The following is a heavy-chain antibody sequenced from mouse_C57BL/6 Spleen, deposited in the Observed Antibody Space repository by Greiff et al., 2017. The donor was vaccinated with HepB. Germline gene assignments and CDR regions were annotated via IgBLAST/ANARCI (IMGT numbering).Heavy chain of an antibody. CDR1: GYAFSSSW. Sequence: VQLQQSGPELVKPGASVKISCKASGYAFSSSWMNWVKQRPGKGLEWIGRIYPGDGETNYNGKFKGKATLTADKSSSTAYMQLSSLASEDSAVYVCARTPDYDGYYFDYWGQGTTVTVSS. J-gene: IGHJ2*01. D-gene: IGHD2-4*01. CDR2: IYPGDGET. CDR3: ARTPDYDGYYFDY. V-gene: IGHV1-82*01.